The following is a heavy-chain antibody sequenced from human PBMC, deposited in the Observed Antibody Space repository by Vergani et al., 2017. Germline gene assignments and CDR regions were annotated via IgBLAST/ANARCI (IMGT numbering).Heavy chain of an antibody. CDR2: ISYDGSNK. D-gene: IGHD3-3*01. J-gene: IGHJ4*02. Sequence: QVQLVESGGGVVQRGGSLRLSCAASGCTFSSYAMHWVRQAPGKGLEWVAVISYDGSNKYYADSVKGRFTISRDNSKNTLYLQMNSLRAEDTAVYYCAGDSDFWSGYYTLGYWGQGTLVTVSS. CDR3: AGDSDFWSGYYTLGY. V-gene: IGHV3-30-3*01. CDR1: GCTFSSYA.